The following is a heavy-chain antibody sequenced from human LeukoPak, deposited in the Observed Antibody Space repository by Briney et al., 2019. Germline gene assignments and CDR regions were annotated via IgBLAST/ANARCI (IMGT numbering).Heavy chain of an antibody. CDR2: IYYSGST. V-gene: IGHV4-59*08. CDR3: ARVLSSIRFMDV. J-gene: IGHJ6*04. Sequence: SETLSLTCTVSGGSISSYYWSWIRQPPGKGLEWIGYIYYSGSTNYNPSLKGRVTISVDTSKNQFSLKLSSVTAADTAVYYCARVLSSIRFMDVWGKGTTVTVSS. D-gene: IGHD3-3*01. CDR1: GGSISSYY.